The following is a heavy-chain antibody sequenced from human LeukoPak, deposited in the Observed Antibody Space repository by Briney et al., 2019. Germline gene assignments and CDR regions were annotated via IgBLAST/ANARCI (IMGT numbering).Heavy chain of an antibody. V-gene: IGHV3-15*01. CDR2: LKSIPDGGTT. Sequence: PGGSLRLSCAASGFTFTNAWMSWVRQAPGKGLEWIGRLKSIPDGGTTDYAAPVKDRLIISRDTSKNTLYLQMNSLRTEDTGVYYCTKDRAIASHPLFDLWGQGTLVTVSS. CDR3: TKDRAIASHPLFDL. D-gene: IGHD6-6*01. J-gene: IGHJ4*02. CDR1: GFTFTNAW.